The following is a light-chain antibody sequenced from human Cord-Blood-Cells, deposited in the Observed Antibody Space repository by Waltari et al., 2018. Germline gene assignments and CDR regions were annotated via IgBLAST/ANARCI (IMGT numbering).Light chain of an antibody. CDR2: AAS. V-gene: IGKV1-39*01. J-gene: IGKJ1*01. CDR1: QSISSY. CDR3: QQSYSTPRT. Sequence: DIQMTQSPSSLSASVGDRVNITCRASQSISSYLNWYQQKPGKAPQLLIYAASSLQSGVPSRFSGSGSGTDFTLTISSLQPEDFATYYCQQSYSTPRTFGQGTKVEIK.